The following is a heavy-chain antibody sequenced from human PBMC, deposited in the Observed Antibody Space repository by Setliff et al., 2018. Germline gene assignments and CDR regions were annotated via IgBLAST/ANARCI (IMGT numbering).Heavy chain of an antibody. CDR3: ARESVAATYNWFDP. J-gene: IGHJ5*02. D-gene: IGHD2-15*01. V-gene: IGHV3-7*01. Sequence: GESLRLSCAASGFTVSSNYMSWVRQAPGKGLEWVANIKQDGSEKYYVDSVRGRFTISRDNAKNSLYLQMNSLRAEDTAVYYCARESVAATYNWFDPWGQGTLVTVSS. CDR1: GFTVSSNY. CDR2: IKQDGSEK.